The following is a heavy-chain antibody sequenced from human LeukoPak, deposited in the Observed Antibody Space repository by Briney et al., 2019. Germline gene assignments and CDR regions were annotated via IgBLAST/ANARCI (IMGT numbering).Heavy chain of an antibody. J-gene: IGHJ4*02. CDR1: GYIFTSYW. Sequence: GESLKISFKGSGYIFTSYWIGWLRQMPGKGLEWMGIIYPGDSDTRYSPSFQGQVTISADKSSSTAYLQWSSLKASDTAMYYCARAHTYYDFWSGYRYYFDYWGQGTLVTVSS. V-gene: IGHV5-51*01. CDR3: ARAHTYYDFWSGYRYYFDY. CDR2: IYPGDSDT. D-gene: IGHD3-3*01.